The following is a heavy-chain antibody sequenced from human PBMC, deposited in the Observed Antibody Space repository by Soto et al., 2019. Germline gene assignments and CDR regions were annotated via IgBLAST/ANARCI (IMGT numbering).Heavy chain of an antibody. CDR3: AKDRGWAPFDD. D-gene: IGHD1-26*01. V-gene: IGHV3-30*18. CDR2: ISNDGSNR. CDR1: GFTFSSFG. Sequence: QVQLVESGGGVVQPGRSLRLSCAASGFTFSSFGMHWVRQAPGKGVEWVAVISNDGSNRYHADSVKGRFTISRDNSKNTLYLQMNSLRAEDTAVYHCAKDRGWAPFDDWGQGTLFTVSS. J-gene: IGHJ4*02.